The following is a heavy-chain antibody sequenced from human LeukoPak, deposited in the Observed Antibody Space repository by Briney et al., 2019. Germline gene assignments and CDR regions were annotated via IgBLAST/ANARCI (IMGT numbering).Heavy chain of an antibody. CDR2: ISGSGGST. CDR3: AKDSYDSSGYYYPTPNWFDP. CDR1: GFTFSSYG. Sequence: GGTLRLSCAASGFTFSSYGMSWVRQAPGKGLEWVSAISGSGGSTYYADSVKGRFTISRDNSKNTLYLQMNSLRAEDTAVYYCAKDSYDSSGYYYPTPNWFDPWGQGTLVTVSS. J-gene: IGHJ5*02. D-gene: IGHD3-22*01. V-gene: IGHV3-23*01.